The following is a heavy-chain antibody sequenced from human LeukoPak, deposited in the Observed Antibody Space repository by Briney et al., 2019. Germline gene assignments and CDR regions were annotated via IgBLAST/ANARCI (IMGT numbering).Heavy chain of an antibody. CDR3: ARHPYYYYYMDV. Sequence: SETLPLTCTVSGGSIRSSSYCWGWIRQPPGKGLEWIGSIYYSGTTYYNPSLKSRVTISVDTSKNQFSLRLSSVTAADTAVYYCARHPYYYYYMDVWGKGTTVTVSS. CDR1: GGSIRSSSYC. V-gene: IGHV4-39*01. J-gene: IGHJ6*03. CDR2: IYYSGTT.